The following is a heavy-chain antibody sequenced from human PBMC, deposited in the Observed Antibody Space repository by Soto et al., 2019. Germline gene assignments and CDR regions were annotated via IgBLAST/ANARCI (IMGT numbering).Heavy chain of an antibody. CDR3: ARELRRSYPPLPTNDY. D-gene: IGHD1-26*01. CDR2: INPSGGST. CDR1: GYTFTSYY. Sequence: QVQLVQSGAEVKKPGASVKVSCKASGYTFTSYYMHWVRQAPGQGLEWMGIINPSGGSTSYAQKFQGRATMTRDTSTSTVYMELSSLRSEDTAVYYCARELRRSYPPLPTNDYWGQGTLVTVSS. V-gene: IGHV1-46*01. J-gene: IGHJ4*02.